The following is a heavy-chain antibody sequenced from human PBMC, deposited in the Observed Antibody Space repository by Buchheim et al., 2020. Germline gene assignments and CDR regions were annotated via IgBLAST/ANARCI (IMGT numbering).Heavy chain of an antibody. D-gene: IGHD3-22*01. CDR2: ISHSGST. J-gene: IGHJ6*03. CDR1: GGSISSSNW. CDR3: ARAIGQRYMDV. Sequence: QVQLQESGPGLVKPSGTLSLTCAVSGGSISSSNWWSWVRQPPGKGLVWIGDISHSGSTNSNPSLKSRVIMSLDKSKHQSLLKLTSGTAADTAVYYCARAIGQRYMDVWGKGTT. V-gene: IGHV4-4*02.